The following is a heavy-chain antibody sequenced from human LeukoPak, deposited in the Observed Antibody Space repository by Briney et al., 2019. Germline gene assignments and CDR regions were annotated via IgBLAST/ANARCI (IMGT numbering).Heavy chain of an antibody. V-gene: IGHV3-30*04. CDR2: ISYDGSNK. D-gene: IGHD3-9*01. Sequence: GGSLRLSCAASGFTFSSYAMHWVRQAPGKGLEWVAVISYDGSNKYYADSVKGRFTISRDNSKNTLYLQMNSLRAEDTAVYYCAREVKRYFVLLDYWGQGTLVTVSS. J-gene: IGHJ4*02. CDR1: GFTFSSYA. CDR3: AREVKRYFVLLDY.